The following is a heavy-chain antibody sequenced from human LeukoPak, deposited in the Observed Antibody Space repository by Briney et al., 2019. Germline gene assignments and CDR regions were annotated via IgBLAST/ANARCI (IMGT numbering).Heavy chain of an antibody. J-gene: IGHJ4*02. Sequence: ASVKVSCKASGYTLTNYALNWVRQAPGQGLEWMGWINTSTGNPTYAQGFTGRFVFSLDTSVNTAYLQISSLKAEDTAIYYCARVQGYCSTTSCSPHYWGQGTLVTVSS. D-gene: IGHD2-2*01. V-gene: IGHV7-4-1*02. CDR3: ARVQGYCSTTSCSPHY. CDR1: GYTLTNYA. CDR2: INTSTGNP.